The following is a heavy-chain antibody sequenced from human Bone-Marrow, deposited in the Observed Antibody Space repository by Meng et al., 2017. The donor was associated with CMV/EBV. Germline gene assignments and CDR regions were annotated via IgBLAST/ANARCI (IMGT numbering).Heavy chain of an antibody. J-gene: IGHJ5*02. V-gene: IGHV3-7*03. Sequence: GESLKISCAASGFTFSSYGMHWVRQAPGKGLEWVANIKQDGSEKYYVDSVKGRFTISRDNAKNSLYLQMNSLRAEDTAVYYCARAWYYDFWSGRNWFDPWGQGTLVTVSS. D-gene: IGHD3-3*01. CDR2: IKQDGSEK. CDR1: GFTFSSYG. CDR3: ARAWYYDFWSGRNWFDP.